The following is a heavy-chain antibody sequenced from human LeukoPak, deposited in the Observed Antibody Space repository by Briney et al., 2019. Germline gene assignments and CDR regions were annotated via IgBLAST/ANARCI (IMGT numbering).Heavy chain of an antibody. CDR1: GYTFTGYY. V-gene: IGHV1-2*04. CDR3: ARVRSVASGYDSHDAFDI. CDR2: INPNSGGA. J-gene: IGHJ3*02. D-gene: IGHD5-12*01. Sequence: ASVKVSCKASGYTFTGYYMHWVRQAPGQGLEWMGWINPNSGGANYAQKFQGWVTMTRDTSISTAYVELSRLRSDDTAVYYCARVRSVASGYDSHDAFDIWGQGTMVTVSS.